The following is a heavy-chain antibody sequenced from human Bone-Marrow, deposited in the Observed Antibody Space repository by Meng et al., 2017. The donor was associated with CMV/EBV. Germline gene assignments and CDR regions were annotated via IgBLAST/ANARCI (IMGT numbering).Heavy chain of an antibody. CDR1: GGTVSSYT. V-gene: IGHV1-69*02. J-gene: IGHJ6*02. D-gene: IGHD2-2*01. CDR3: ARGPPSTRLLPAAIDYYYYGMDV. Sequence: SVKVSCKASGGTVSSYTISWVRQAPGQGLEWMGRIIPILGIANYAQKFQGRVTITADKSTSTAYMELSSLRSEDTAVYYCARGPPSTRLLPAAIDYYYYGMDVWGQGTTVTVSS. CDR2: IIPILGIA.